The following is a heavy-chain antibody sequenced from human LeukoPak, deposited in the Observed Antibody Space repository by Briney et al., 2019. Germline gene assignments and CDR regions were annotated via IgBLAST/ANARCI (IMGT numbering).Heavy chain of an antibody. V-gene: IGHV3-33*01. J-gene: IGHJ3*02. CDR2: IWYDGSNK. CDR1: GFTFSSYG. Sequence: PGRSLRLSCAASGFTFSSYGMHWVRQAPGKGLEWVAVIWYDGSNKYYADSVKGRFTISRDNSKNTLYLQMNSLRAEDTAVYYCARDPYPGESSGTDAFDIWGQGTMVSVSS. D-gene: IGHD3-22*01. CDR3: ARDPYPGESSGTDAFDI.